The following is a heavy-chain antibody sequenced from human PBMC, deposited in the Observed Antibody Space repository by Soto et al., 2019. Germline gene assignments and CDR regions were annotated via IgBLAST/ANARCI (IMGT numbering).Heavy chain of an antibody. CDR3: AKDGSNYGIHYMYV. CDR1: GFTFSSYG. CDR2: ISYDGSNK. V-gene: IGHV3-30*18. D-gene: IGHD4-4*01. Sequence: QVQLVESGGGVVQPGRSLRLSCAASGFTFSSYGMHWVRQAPGKGLEWVAVISYDGSNKYYADSVKGRFTISRDNSKNTLYLQMNSLRAEDTAVYYCAKDGSNYGIHYMYVWGKGTTVTVSS. J-gene: IGHJ6*03.